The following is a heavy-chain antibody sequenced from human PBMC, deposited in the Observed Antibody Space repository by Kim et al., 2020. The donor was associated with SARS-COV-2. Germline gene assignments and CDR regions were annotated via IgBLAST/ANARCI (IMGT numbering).Heavy chain of an antibody. J-gene: IGHJ6*02. V-gene: IGHV4-59*08. D-gene: IGHD5-18*01. Sequence: KSRVTISVDTSKNQFSLKLSSVTAADTAVYYCARHVGRRLWSKYYYGMDVWGQGTTVTVSS. CDR3: ARHVGRRLWSKYYYGMDV.